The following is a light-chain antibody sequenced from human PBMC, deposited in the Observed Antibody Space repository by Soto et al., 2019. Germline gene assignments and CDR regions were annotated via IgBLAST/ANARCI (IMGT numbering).Light chain of an antibody. CDR1: QGISSS. CDR2: AAS. V-gene: IGKV1-9*01. J-gene: IGKJ4*01. CDR3: QQLNSFPLT. Sequence: DIQLTQSPSFLSASVGDRVTITCRASQGISSSLAWYQQKPGKAPKLLIYAASTLQSGVPSSFSGSGSGTVFTLTISRLQPEDFATYSCQQLNSFPLTFGGGTKVEIK.